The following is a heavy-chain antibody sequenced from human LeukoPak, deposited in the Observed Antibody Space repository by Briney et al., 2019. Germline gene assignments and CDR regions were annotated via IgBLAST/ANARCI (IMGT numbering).Heavy chain of an antibody. Sequence: GGSLRLSCAASGFTFSSYAMSWVRQAPGKGLEWVSAISGSGYWTYYADSVKGRFTISSDKSKNTLYLQMNSLRAEDTAVYYCAAIYCGATNCYPFDYWGQGTLVTVSS. V-gene: IGHV3-23*01. J-gene: IGHJ4*02. CDR3: AAIYCGATNCYPFDY. CDR1: GFTFSSYA. CDR2: ISGSGYWT. D-gene: IGHD2-2*01.